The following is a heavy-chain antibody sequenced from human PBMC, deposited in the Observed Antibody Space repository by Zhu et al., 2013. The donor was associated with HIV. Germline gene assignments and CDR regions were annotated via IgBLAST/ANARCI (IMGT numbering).Heavy chain of an antibody. CDR2: ININSGET. V-gene: IGHV1-2*02. J-gene: IGHJ4*02. Sequence: VHLVQSRGEVKKPGASVKVSCKSSGYTFTAYYVHWVRQAPGQGLEWMGYININSGETKYAQKFRGRVTMTRDVSINTAYMELNRLRSGDTAIYYCARAGFENKRPGGYWAQGTLLTVSS. CDR1: GYTFTAYY. CDR3: ARAGFENKRPGGY.